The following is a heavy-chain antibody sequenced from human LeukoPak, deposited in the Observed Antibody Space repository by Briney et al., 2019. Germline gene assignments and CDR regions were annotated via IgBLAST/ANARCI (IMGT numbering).Heavy chain of an antibody. V-gene: IGHV4-4*07. CDR2: IYISDIT. CDR3: AREGTVTTRSLDS. J-gene: IGHJ4*02. Sequence: SETLSLICTVSGGSINSYFWSWIRQPAGKGLEWIGRIYISDITNYNPSLKSRLTMSVDTSKNQFSLELSSLTAADTAVYYCAREGTVTTRSLDSWGQGILVTVSS. D-gene: IGHD4-11*01. CDR1: GGSINSYF.